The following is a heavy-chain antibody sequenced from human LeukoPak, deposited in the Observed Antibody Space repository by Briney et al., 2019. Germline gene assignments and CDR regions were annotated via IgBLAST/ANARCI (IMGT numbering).Heavy chain of an antibody. CDR1: GFTFSSYS. D-gene: IGHD3-3*01. J-gene: IGHJ4*02. Sequence: PGGSLRLSCAASGFTFSSYSMNWVRQAPGKGLEWVSSISSSSSYIYYADSVKGRFTISRDNAKNSMYLQMNSLRAEDTAVYYCARDSHLRRITIFGGPQGEGFDYWGQGTLVTVSS. CDR2: ISSSSSYI. V-gene: IGHV3-21*01. CDR3: ARDSHLRRITIFGGPQGEGFDY.